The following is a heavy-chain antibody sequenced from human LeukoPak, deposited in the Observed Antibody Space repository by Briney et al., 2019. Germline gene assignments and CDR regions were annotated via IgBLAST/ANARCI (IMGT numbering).Heavy chain of an antibody. CDR3: AELGITMIGGV. CDR2: ISSSGSTI. J-gene: IGHJ6*04. V-gene: IGHV3-48*04. D-gene: IGHD3-10*02. CDR1: GFTFSSHG. Sequence: GGSLRLSCAASGFTFSSHGMSWVRQAPGKGLEWVSYISSSGSTIYYADSVKGRFTISRDNAKNSLYPQMNSLRAEDTAVYYCAELGITMIGGVWGKGTTVTISS.